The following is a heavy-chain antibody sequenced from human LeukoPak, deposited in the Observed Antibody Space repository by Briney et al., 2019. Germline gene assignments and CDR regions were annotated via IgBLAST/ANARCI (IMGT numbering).Heavy chain of an antibody. Sequence: PGGSLRLSCAASGFTFSRYSMKWVRQAPGKGREWVSSISSSSSYIYYADSVKGRFPISTDNAKNSLYLQMNSLRAEDTAVYYCAREGDSSSYSWFAFDIWGQGTMVTVSS. V-gene: IGHV3-21*01. D-gene: IGHD6-13*01. J-gene: IGHJ3*02. CDR1: GFTFSRYS. CDR3: AREGDSSSYSWFAFDI. CDR2: ISSSSSYI.